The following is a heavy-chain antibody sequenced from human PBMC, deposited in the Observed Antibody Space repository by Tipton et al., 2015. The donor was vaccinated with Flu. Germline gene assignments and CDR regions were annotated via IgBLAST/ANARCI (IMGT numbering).Heavy chain of an antibody. D-gene: IGHD3/OR15-3a*01. V-gene: IGHV4-34*01. Sequence: LRLSCAVYGGSFSGYYWSWIRQPPGKGLEWIGEINHSGSTNYNPSLKSRVTISVDTSKNQFSLKLSSVTAADTAVYYCARDPGAYYDFMTGQRSGNIFDMWGHGTMVTVSS. CDR1: GGSFSGYY. J-gene: IGHJ3*02. CDR3: ARDPGAYYDFMTGQRSGNIFDM. CDR2: INHSGST.